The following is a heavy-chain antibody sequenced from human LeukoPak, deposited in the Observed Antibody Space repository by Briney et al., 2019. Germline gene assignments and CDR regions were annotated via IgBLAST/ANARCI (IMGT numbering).Heavy chain of an antibody. CDR3: ARKPLNRLVITRYYYYGMDV. D-gene: IGHD3-9*01. CDR2: MNPKSGNT. V-gene: IGHV1-8*01. J-gene: IGHJ6*02. Sequence: GASVKVSCKASGYTFTSYDINWVRQATGQGLEWMGWMNPKSGNTGYAQKFQDRVTMTRNTSISTAYMELSSLRSEDTAVYYCARKPLNRLVITRYYYYGMDVWGQGTTVTVSS. CDR1: GYTFTSYD.